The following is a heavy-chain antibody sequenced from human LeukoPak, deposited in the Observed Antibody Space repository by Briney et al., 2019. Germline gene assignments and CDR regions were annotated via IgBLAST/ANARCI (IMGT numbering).Heavy chain of an antibody. CDR3: ARARLPATAYDAFDV. CDR1: GGTFSSYA. D-gene: IGHD2-2*01. Sequence: ASVKVSCKASGGTFSSYAISWVRQAPGQGLEWMGRIIPILGIANYAQKLQGRVTITADKSTSTAYMELSSLRSEDTAVYYCARARLPATAYDAFDVWGQGTMVTVSS. V-gene: IGHV1-69*04. CDR2: IIPILGIA. J-gene: IGHJ3*01.